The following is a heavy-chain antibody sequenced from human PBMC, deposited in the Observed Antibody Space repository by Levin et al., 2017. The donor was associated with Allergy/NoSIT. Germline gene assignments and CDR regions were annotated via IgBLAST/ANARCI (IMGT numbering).Heavy chain of an antibody. CDR3: SKSGSGSGDKFYWYFDL. D-gene: IGHD4-17*01. V-gene: IGHV3-23*01. CDR1: GFTFSSYA. CDR2: ISGSGVST. Sequence: GESLKISCAASGFTFSSYAMSWVRQAPGKGLEWVSAISGSGVSTYYTDSVKGRFTISRDNSKNTLYLQMNGLRADDTAVYYCSKSGSGSGDKFYWYFDLWGRGTLGTVSS. J-gene: IGHJ2*01.